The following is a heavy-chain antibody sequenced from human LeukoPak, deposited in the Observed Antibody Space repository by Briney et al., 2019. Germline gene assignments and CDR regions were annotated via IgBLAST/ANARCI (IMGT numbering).Heavy chain of an antibody. V-gene: IGHV3-23*01. Sequence: PGGSLRLSCAASGFTFRLYVMTWVRQAPGKGLEWVSAITGSGGSIYYAASVRGRFTISRDNSKNTLYLQMSSLRAEDTAIYYCAHPSTPDYGGLDYWGQGTLVTVSS. CDR1: GFTFRLYV. D-gene: IGHD4-17*01. CDR3: AHPSTPDYGGLDY. J-gene: IGHJ4*02. CDR2: ITGSGGSI.